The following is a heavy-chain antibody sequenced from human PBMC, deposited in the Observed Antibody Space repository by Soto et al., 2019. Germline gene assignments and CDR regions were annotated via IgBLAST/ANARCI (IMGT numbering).Heavy chain of an antibody. J-gene: IGHJ5*02. Sequence: PSETLSLTCAVYGGSFSGYYWSWIRQPPGKGLEWIGEINHSGSTNYNPSLKSRVTISVDTSKNQFSLKLSSVTAADTAVYYCARGRFWSGYYTGDYWFDPWGQGTLVTVSS. CDR1: GGSFSGYY. D-gene: IGHD3-3*01. CDR2: INHSGST. CDR3: ARGRFWSGYYTGDYWFDP. V-gene: IGHV4-34*01.